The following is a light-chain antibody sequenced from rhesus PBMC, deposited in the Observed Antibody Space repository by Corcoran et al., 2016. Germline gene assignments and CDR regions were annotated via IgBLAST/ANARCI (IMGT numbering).Light chain of an antibody. CDR3: QYSHATPLT. J-gene: IGKJ4*01. Sequence: DIQMTQSPSSLSASVGDRVTITCRASENVNNYLNWYQQKPGKAPKPLIYMASTLLSGVPSRFSGSGSRADYTFTINSLQSEDVATYYCQYSHATPLTFGGGTKVEIK. CDR1: ENVNNY. CDR2: MAS. V-gene: IGKV1-74*01.